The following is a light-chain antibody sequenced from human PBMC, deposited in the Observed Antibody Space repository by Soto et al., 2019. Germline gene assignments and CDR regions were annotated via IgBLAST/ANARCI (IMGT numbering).Light chain of an antibody. CDR2: VGSDGSH. Sequence: QSVLTQSPSASASLGASVKLTCTLSSGHSTFAIAWHQQQPEKGPRYLMKVGSDGSHIRGDGIPDRFSGSSSGAERYLTISSLQSEDEADYYCQTWGTDIRGFGGGTKVTVL. V-gene: IGLV4-69*01. CDR3: QTWGTDIRG. CDR1: SGHSTFA. J-gene: IGLJ3*02.